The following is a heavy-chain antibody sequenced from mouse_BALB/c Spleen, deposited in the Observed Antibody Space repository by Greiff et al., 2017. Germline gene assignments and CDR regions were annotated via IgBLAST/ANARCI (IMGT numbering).Heavy chain of an antibody. CDR1: GYTFTDYY. Sequence: QVQLKQSGAELARPGASVKLSCKASGYTFTDYYINWVKQRTGQGLEWIGEIYPGSGNTYYNEKFKGKATLTADKSSSTAYMQLSSLTSEDSAVYFCARWLLPFDYWGQGTTLTVSS. CDR2: IYPGSGNT. CDR3: ARWLLPFDY. D-gene: IGHD2-3*01. J-gene: IGHJ2*01. V-gene: IGHV1-77*01.